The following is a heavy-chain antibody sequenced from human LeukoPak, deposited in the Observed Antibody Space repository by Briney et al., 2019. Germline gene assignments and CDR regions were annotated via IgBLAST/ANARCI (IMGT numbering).Heavy chain of an antibody. Sequence: SETLSLTCTVSGYSISSGYYWGWIRQPPGKGLEWIANIYHSGNTYYNPSLKSRVTISVDTSKNQFSLKLSSVTAADTAVYYCARHRGRRAEHDYWGQGTLVTVSS. V-gene: IGHV4-38-2*02. CDR1: GYSISSGYY. D-gene: IGHD1/OR15-1a*01. CDR2: IYHSGNT. CDR3: ARHRGRRAEHDY. J-gene: IGHJ4*02.